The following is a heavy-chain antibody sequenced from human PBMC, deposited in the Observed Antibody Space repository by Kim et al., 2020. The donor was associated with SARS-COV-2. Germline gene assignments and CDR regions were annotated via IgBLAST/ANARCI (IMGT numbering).Heavy chain of an antibody. CDR1: DGSISPYY. J-gene: IGHJ6*02. CDR2: IDDTGST. CDR3: ARVGRDYSSRCSYRVPYYYCGLDV. D-gene: IGHD2-2*01. Sequence: SETLSLTCTVSDGSISPYYWSWIRQPPGKGLEWLGYIDDTGSTSSQPSLKTRVTLSIDTSNNRFTLMLTSVTAADTAIYYCARVGRDYSSRCSYRVPYYYCGLDVWGQGTDVTVS. V-gene: IGHV4-59*01.